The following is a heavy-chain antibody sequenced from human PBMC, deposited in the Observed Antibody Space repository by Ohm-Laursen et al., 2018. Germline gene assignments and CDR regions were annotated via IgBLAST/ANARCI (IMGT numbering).Heavy chain of an antibody. D-gene: IGHD3-10*01. J-gene: IGHJ5*02. CDR1: GGSISSYY. V-gene: IGHV4-59*01. Sequence: GTLSLTCTVSGGSISSYYWSWIRQPPGKGLEWIGYIYYSGSTNYNPSLKSRVTISVDTSKNQFSLKLSSVTAADTAVYYCARSVLLWFGEPNPWFDPWGQGTPVTVSS. CDR2: IYYSGST. CDR3: ARSVLLWFGEPNPWFDP.